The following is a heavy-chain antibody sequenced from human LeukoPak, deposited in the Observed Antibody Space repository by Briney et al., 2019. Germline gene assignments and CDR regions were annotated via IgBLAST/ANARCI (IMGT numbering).Heavy chain of an antibody. Sequence: GGSLRLSCVASGFTFSGYWMIWVRQAPGKGLEWVANIKEDGSEKYYVDSVKGRFTISRDNARNSLYLQMNSLRAEDTAVYYCASGRQLGYWGQGTLVTVSS. V-gene: IGHV3-7*01. D-gene: IGHD6-13*01. CDR2: IKEDGSEK. J-gene: IGHJ4*02. CDR1: GFTFSGYW. CDR3: ASGRQLGY.